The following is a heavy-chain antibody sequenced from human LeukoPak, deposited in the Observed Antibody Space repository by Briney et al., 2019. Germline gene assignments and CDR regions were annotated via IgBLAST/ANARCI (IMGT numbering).Heavy chain of an antibody. Sequence: SETLSLTCTVSGGSISSGGYYWSWIRQHPGKGLEWIGYIYYSGSTYYNPSLKSRVTISVDTSKNQFSLKLSSVTAADTAVYYCARGRSGYDYIDYWGQGTLVTVSS. CDR2: IYYSGST. CDR3: ARGRSGYDYIDY. V-gene: IGHV4-31*03. J-gene: IGHJ4*02. D-gene: IGHD5-12*01. CDR1: GGSISSGGYY.